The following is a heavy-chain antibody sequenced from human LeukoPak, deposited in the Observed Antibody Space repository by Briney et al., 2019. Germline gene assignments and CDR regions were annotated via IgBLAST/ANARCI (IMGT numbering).Heavy chain of an antibody. J-gene: IGHJ6*04. Sequence: ASVKVSCKASGYTFTSYDINWVRQATGQGLEWMGWMNPNSGNTGYAQKFQGRVTITRNTSISTAYMELSSLRSEDTAVYYCARAHYASSNIKVSFDVWGKGTTVTVSS. CDR3: ARAHYASSNIKVSFDV. V-gene: IGHV1-8*03. CDR2: MNPNSGNT. D-gene: IGHD3-22*01. CDR1: GYTFTSYD.